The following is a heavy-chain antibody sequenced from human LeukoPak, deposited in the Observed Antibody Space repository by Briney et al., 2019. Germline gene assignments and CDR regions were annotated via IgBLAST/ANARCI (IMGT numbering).Heavy chain of an antibody. Sequence: PSETLSLTYTVSDASVTTYSWSWLRQPAGKGLEWIGRVYSSGATKYNPSLKSRVTISADTSKNQFSLKLPSVTAADTAVYYCARDHYGSGSYKAYFDYWGHGIQVTVSS. CDR3: ARDHYGSGSYKAYFDY. V-gene: IGHV4-4*07. CDR1: DASVTTYS. D-gene: IGHD3-10*01. J-gene: IGHJ4*01. CDR2: VYSSGAT.